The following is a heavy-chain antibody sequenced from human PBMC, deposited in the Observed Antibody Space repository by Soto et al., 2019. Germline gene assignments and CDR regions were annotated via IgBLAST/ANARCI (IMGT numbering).Heavy chain of an antibody. V-gene: IGHV5-51*01. Sequence: KGRGGSVWRYRSAPQGHMHGKGLKWMGIIYPGESDTRYSPSFQGQVTFSADKSISTAYLQWSSLKASDSAMYNCAAVGVSTGGLDYRGQGPLVSVSS. J-gene: IGHJ4*02. CDR2: IYPGESDT. CDR3: AAVGVSTGGLDY. D-gene: IGHD1-26*01. CDR1: GGSVWRYR.